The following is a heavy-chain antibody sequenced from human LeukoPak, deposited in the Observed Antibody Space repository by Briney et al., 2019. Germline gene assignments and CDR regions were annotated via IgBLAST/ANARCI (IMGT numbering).Heavy chain of an antibody. J-gene: IGHJ4*02. CDR2: IDPSDSYT. CDR1: GYSFTSYW. V-gene: IGHV5-10-1*01. CDR3: ARLGYCSSTSCSEVY. D-gene: IGHD2-2*01. Sequence: GESLRISCKGSGYSFTSYWTSWVRQMPGKGLEWMGRIDPSDSYTNYSPSFQGHVTISADKSISTAYLQWSSLKASDTAMYYCARLGYCSSTSCSEVYWGQGTLVTVSS.